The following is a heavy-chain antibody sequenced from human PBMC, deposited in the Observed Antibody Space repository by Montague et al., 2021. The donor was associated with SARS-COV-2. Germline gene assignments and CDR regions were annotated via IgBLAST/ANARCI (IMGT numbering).Heavy chain of an antibody. CDR1: GGSISSSNYF. V-gene: IGHV4-39*07. D-gene: IGHD3-10*01. J-gene: IGHJ2*01. Sequence: SETLSLTCTVSGGSISSSNYFWGWIRQPPGKGLEWIGSIYFGGGTYYNPSLKSRVTISVDTSKNQFSLNLASVTAADTAVYYCAREFEGYFDLWGRGTLVMVSS. CDR2: IYFGGGT. CDR3: AREFEGYFDL.